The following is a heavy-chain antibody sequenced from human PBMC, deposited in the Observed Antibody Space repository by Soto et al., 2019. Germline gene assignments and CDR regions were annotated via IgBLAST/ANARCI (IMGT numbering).Heavy chain of an antibody. V-gene: IGHV4-4*02. CDR1: SGSISSDNW. D-gene: IGHD2-2*01. Sequence: QVQLQESGPGQVEPSGTLSLTCAVSSGSISSDNWWSWVRQSPEKGLEWIGEIHHSGGTNYNPSLKSRVTMSVDKSKNQFSLKPRFVTSADSAVYYCTRVAVPDLRGWATLSAYYYYMAVWGNGTTVTVSS. CDR3: TRVAVPDLRGWATLSAYYYYMAV. J-gene: IGHJ6*03. CDR2: IHHSGGT.